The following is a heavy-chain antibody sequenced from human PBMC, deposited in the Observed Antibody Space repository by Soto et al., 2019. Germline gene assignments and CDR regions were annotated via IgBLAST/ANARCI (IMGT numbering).Heavy chain of an antibody. D-gene: IGHD1-26*01. CDR3: ARAWGGAFDI. Sequence: SETLYLTCAVPGDSSSRYYWSWIRQPPGKGLEWIGYIYYSGSTNYNPSLKSRVTISVDTSKNQFSLKLSSVTAADTAVYYCARAWGGAFDIWGQGTMVT. CDR1: GDSSSRYY. J-gene: IGHJ3*02. V-gene: IGHV4-59*01. CDR2: IYYSGST.